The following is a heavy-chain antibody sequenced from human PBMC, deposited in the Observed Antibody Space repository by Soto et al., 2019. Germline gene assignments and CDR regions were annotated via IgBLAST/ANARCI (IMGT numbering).Heavy chain of an antibody. CDR2: ISGSGGST. V-gene: IGHV3-23*01. Sequence: EVQLLESGGGLVQPGGSLRLSCAASGFTFSSYAMSWVRQAPGKGLEWVSAISGSGGSTYYADSVKGRFTISRDNSKNTLYLQMNSLRAEDTAVYYCAFDSSGYYDLRGDAVDIWGQGTMVTVSS. CDR3: AFDSSGYYDLRGDAVDI. D-gene: IGHD3-22*01. CDR1: GFTFSSYA. J-gene: IGHJ3*02.